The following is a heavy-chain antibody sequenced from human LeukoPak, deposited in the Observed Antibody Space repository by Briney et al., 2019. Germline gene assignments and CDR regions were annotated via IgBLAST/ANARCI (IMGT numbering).Heavy chain of an antibody. CDR1: GFTFSSHW. J-gene: IGHJ4*02. Sequence: GGSLRLSCAASGFTFSSHWMGWVRQAPGKRPEWVANMNIDGSEKYYADSAKGRFTISRDNARNSVYLQMNSLRVEDTAVYYCARDPVEWELLLDYWGQGTLVTVSS. CDR2: MNIDGSEK. CDR3: ARDPVEWELLLDY. D-gene: IGHD1-26*01. V-gene: IGHV3-7*01.